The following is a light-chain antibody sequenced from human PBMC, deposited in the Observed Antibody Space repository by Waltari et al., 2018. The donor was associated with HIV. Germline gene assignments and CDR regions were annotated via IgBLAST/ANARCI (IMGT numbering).Light chain of an antibody. Sequence: SYVLTQPPSVSVAHGQTARITCGGNKIGSKSVQWYQQKVGQAPVLVVYNGSDRPSGIPERFSGSRSGNTATLTISRVEAGDEADYYCHVWDRSSDHHVFGTGTKVTVL. CDR2: NGS. CDR3: HVWDRSSDHHV. V-gene: IGLV3-21*02. J-gene: IGLJ1*01. CDR1: KIGSKS.